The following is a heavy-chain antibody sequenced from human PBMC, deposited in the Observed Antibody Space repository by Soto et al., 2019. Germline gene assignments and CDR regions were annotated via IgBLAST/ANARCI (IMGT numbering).Heavy chain of an antibody. V-gene: IGHV6-1*01. CDR2: TYYRSKWYN. D-gene: IGHD7-27*01. CDR3: ARGTDWGPSSYWYFDL. CDR1: GDSVSSNSAA. J-gene: IGHJ2*01. Sequence: SQTLSLTCAISGDSVSSNSAAWNWIRQSPSRGLEWLGRTYYRSKWYNDYAVSVKSRITINPDTSKNQFSLQLNSVTPEDTAVYYCARGTDWGPSSYWYFDLWGRGTLVTVSS.